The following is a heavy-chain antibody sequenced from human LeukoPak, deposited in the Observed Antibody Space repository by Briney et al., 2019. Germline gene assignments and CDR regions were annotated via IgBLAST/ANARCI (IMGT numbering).Heavy chain of an antibody. V-gene: IGHV4-61*02. CDR3: ARVSHWGYYMDV. J-gene: IGHJ6*03. Sequence: SETLSLTCTVSGDSISSGDYYWSWIRQPAGKGLEWIGRISSSGSTNYNPSLKSRVTISVDTSKNQFSLKLSSVTAADTAVYYCARVSHWGYYMDVWGKGTTVTISS. CDR2: ISSSGST. D-gene: IGHD7-27*01. CDR1: GDSISSGDYY.